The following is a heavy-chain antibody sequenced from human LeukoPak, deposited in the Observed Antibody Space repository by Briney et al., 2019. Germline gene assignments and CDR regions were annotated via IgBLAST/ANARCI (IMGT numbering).Heavy chain of an antibody. V-gene: IGHV3-7*01. Sequence: PGGSLRLSCAASGFTFSSYWMSWVRQAPGKGLEWVANIKQDGSEKYYVDSVRGRFTISRDNAKNSLYLQMSSLRAEDTAVYYCAREGYFGSGLYYYYYMDVWGKGTTVTVSS. D-gene: IGHD3-10*01. J-gene: IGHJ6*03. CDR3: AREGYFGSGLYYYYYMDV. CDR2: IKQDGSEK. CDR1: GFTFSSYW.